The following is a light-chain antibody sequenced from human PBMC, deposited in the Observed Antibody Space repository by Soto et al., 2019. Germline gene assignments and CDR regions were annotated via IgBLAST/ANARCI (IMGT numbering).Light chain of an antibody. CDR1: RSNIGAGYD. V-gene: IGLV1-40*01. Sequence: QSVLTQPPSVSGAPGQRVTISCTGSRSNIGAGYDVHWYQQLPGTAPKLLIYGNSNRPSGVPDRFSGSKSGTSASLAITGLQAEDEADYDGQSYDSSGSGNVVFGGGTKLTVL. CDR3: QSYDSSGSGNVV. CDR2: GNS. J-gene: IGLJ2*01.